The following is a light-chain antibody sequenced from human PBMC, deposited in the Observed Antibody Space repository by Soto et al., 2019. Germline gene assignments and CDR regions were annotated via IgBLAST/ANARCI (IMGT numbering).Light chain of an antibody. Sequence: QAVVTQEPSLTVSPGGTGTLTCGSSTGAVTSGHYPYWFQQKPGQAPRTLIYDTSNKHSWTPARFSGSLLGGKAALTLSGAQPEDEADYYCLLSYSGARQKVFGTGTKV. CDR2: DTS. CDR3: LLSYSGARQKV. V-gene: IGLV7-46*01. CDR1: TGAVTSGHY. J-gene: IGLJ1*01.